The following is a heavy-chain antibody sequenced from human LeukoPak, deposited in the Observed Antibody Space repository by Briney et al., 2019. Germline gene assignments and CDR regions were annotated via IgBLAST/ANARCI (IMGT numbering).Heavy chain of an antibody. CDR2: IHHSGGT. D-gene: IGHD1-14*01. V-gene: IGHV4-59*13. Sequence: SETLSLTCTVSGGSISSFYWSWIRQPPGKELEWIGHIHHSGGTNYNPSLKSRVSISLDMSKNQFSLKLSSVTAADTAMYYCASGPEGRGYWGQGTLVTVSS. CDR1: GGSISSFY. J-gene: IGHJ4*02. CDR3: ASGPEGRGY.